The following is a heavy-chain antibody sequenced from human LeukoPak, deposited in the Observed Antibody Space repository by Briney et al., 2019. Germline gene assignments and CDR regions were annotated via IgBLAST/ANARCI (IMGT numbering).Heavy chain of an antibody. Sequence: GGSLRLSCAASGFIVSSNYMSWVRQAPGKGLEWVSIIYSGGSTYYADSVKGRFTISRDNSKNTLYLQMNSLRAEDTAVYYCARHAYILNDWYFDLWGRGTLVTVSS. CDR2: IYSGGST. J-gene: IGHJ2*01. CDR1: GFIVSSNY. V-gene: IGHV3-53*01. D-gene: IGHD2-21*01. CDR3: ARHAYILNDWYFDL.